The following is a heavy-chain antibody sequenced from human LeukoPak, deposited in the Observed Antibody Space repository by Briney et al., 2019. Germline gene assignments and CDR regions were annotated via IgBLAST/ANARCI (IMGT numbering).Heavy chain of an antibody. CDR2: INWNGGST. V-gene: IGHV3-20*04. CDR3: ARGPLYYYYYMDV. Sequence: PGGSLRLSCAASGFTFSSYSMNWVRQAPGKGLEWVSGINWNGGSTGYADSVKGRFTISRDNAKNSLYLQMNSLRAEDTALYYCARGPLYYYYYMDVWGKGTTVTVSS. J-gene: IGHJ6*03. CDR1: GFTFSSYS.